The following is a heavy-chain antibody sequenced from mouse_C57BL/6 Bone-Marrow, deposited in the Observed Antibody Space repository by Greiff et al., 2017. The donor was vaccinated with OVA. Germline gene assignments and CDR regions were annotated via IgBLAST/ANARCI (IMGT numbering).Heavy chain of an antibody. J-gene: IGHJ2*01. CDR1: GYSITSGYY. Sequence: EVKLMESGPGLVKPSQSLSLTCSVTGYSITSGYYWNWIRQFPGNKLEWMGYISYDGSNNYNPSLKNRISITRDTSKNQFFLKLNSVTTEDTATYDCAREGWLPLFDYWGQGTTLTVSS. V-gene: IGHV3-6*01. D-gene: IGHD2-3*01. CDR3: AREGWLPLFDY. CDR2: ISYDGSN.